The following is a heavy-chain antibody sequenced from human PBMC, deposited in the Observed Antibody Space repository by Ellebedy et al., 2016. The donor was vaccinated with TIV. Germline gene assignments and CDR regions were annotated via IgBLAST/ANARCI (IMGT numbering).Heavy chain of an antibody. Sequence: SETLSLTCTVSGGSISSYYWSWIRQPPGKGLAWIGYIYYSGSTNYNPSLKSRVTISVDTSKNQFSLKLSSVTAADTAVYYCWGRDFTFGGVTDYWGQGTLVTVSS. D-gene: IGHD3-16*01. J-gene: IGHJ4*02. CDR2: IYYSGST. V-gene: IGHV4-59*08. CDR3: WGRDFTFGGVTDY. CDR1: GGSISSYY.